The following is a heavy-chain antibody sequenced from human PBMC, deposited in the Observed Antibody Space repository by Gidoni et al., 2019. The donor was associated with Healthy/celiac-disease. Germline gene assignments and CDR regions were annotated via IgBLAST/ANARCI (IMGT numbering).Heavy chain of an antibody. Sequence: QVQLQQWGAGLLKPSETLSLTCAVYGGSFSGYYWSWIRQPPGKGLEWIGEINHSGSTNYNPSLKSRVTISVDTSKNQFSLKLSSVTAADTAVYYCARGFYTGIVHYYYYYGMDVWGQGTTVTVSS. CDR3: ARGFYTGIVHYYYYYGMDV. CDR2: INHSGST. V-gene: IGHV4-34*01. D-gene: IGHD3-10*01. CDR1: GGSFSGYY. J-gene: IGHJ6*02.